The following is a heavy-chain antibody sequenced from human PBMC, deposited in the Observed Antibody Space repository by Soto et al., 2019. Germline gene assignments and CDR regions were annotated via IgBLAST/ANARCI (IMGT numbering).Heavy chain of an antibody. CDR3: ARDNSLAMTTPDY. J-gene: IGHJ4*02. CDR1: GFTFSSYA. CDR2: ISYDGSNK. Sequence: QVQLVESGGGVVQPGRSLRLSCAASGFTFSSYAMHWVRQAPGKGLEWVAVISYDGSNKYYADSVKGRFTISRDNSKNTLYLQMNSLRAEDTAVYYCARDNSLAMTTPDYWGQGTLVTVSS. V-gene: IGHV3-30-3*01. D-gene: IGHD4-17*01.